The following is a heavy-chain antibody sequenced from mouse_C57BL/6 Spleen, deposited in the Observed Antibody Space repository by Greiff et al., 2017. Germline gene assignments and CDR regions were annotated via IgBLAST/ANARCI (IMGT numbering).Heavy chain of an antibody. CDR1: GFSLTSYG. D-gene: IGHD4-1*01. CDR3: ARTSSNWDSWFAY. CDR2: IWSGGST. Sequence: QVQLQQSGPGLVQPSQSLSITCTVSGFSLTSYGVHWVRQSPGKGLEWLGVIWSGGSTDYNAAFISRLSISKDNSKSHVFFTMISRQADDTPIYYCARTSSNWDSWFAYWGQGTLVTVSA. V-gene: IGHV2-2*01. J-gene: IGHJ3*01.